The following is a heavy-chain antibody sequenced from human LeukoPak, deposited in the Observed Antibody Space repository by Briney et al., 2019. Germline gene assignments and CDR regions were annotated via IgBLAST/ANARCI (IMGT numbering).Heavy chain of an antibody. CDR3: ASRSGVGIHDAFDI. V-gene: IGHV5-51*01. Sequence: GESLKISCKDYGYSFTSYWIAWVRQMAGKGLEWMGTIYPGDSDTRYSPSFRGQVTISADKSIRTAYLQWSSLEASDTAMYYCASRSGVGIHDAFDIWGQGTMVTVSS. J-gene: IGHJ3*02. CDR2: IYPGDSDT. D-gene: IGHD7-27*01. CDR1: GYSFTSYW.